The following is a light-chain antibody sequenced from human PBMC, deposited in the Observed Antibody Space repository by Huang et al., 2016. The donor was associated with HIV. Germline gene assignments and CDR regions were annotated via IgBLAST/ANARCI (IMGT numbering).Light chain of an antibody. Sequence: EIVMTQSPATLSVSPGERATLSCRASQSVSSNLAWYQQKRGQAPRLLIFGASTRATGIPARCSGSGSGTEFTLTISSLQSEDFAVYYCQQYNNWPPWTFGQGTKVDVK. CDR1: QSVSSN. CDR2: GAS. J-gene: IGKJ1*01. CDR3: QQYNNWPPWT. V-gene: IGKV3-15*01.